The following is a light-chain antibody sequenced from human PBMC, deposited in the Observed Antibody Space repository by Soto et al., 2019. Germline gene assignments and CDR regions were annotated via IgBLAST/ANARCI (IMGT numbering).Light chain of an antibody. V-gene: IGLV2-8*01. CDR2: DLT. CDR3: SSFTDGNSLV. CDR1: SSDIGGYNS. J-gene: IGLJ1*01. Sequence: QSVLTQSPSASGSPGQSVTISCTGTSSDIGGYNSVSWYQQHPGKAPKVMIYDLTKQPTGVPDRFSGSKSGNTASLAVSALQAEDEADYYCSSFTDGNSLVFGTGTKVTVL.